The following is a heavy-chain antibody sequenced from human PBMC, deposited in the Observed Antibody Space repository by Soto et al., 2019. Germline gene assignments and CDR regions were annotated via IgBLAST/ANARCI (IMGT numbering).Heavy chain of an antibody. D-gene: IGHD4-17*01. CDR1: GYTFAAYY. CDR2: INPTSGGT. CDR3: ARDPDSGDYWGYFFDS. Sequence: QVQLVQSGAEVKKPGASVKVSCKTSGYTFAAYYIHWIRQAPGQGLEWMGWINPTSGGTVYAQNFQDRVTMTRDTSISTAYMELRRLNSDDTDVYYCARDPDSGDYWGYFFDSWGQGTPVTVSS. V-gene: IGHV1-2*02. J-gene: IGHJ4*02.